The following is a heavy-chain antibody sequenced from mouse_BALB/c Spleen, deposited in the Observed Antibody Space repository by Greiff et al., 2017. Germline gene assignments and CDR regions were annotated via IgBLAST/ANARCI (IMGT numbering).Heavy chain of an antibody. CDR3: TTVDYFDY. CDR1: GFAFSSYD. D-gene: IGHD1-1*01. J-gene: IGHJ2*01. CDR2: ISSGGGST. V-gene: IGHV5-12-1*01. Sequence: EVQLVESGGGLVKPGGSLKLSCAASGFAFSSYDMSWVRQTPEKRLEWVAYISSGGGSTYYPDTVKGRFTISRDNARNILYLQMSSLRSEDTAMYYCTTVDYFDYWGQGTTLTVSS.